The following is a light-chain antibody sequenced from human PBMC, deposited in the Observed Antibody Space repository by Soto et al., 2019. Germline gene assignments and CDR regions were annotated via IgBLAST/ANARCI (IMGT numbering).Light chain of an antibody. J-gene: IGKJ1*01. V-gene: IGKV1-5*03. CDR3: QQYETFSPWT. CDR1: QRIDTW. CDR2: KAT. Sequence: DIQMTQSPSTLSASLGDRVTTTCRASQRIDTWLAWYQQKPGTAPKLLIYKATTLQSGVPSRFSGSGSGTEFTLAISSLEPDDFATYYCQQYETFSPWTFGQGTKVDI.